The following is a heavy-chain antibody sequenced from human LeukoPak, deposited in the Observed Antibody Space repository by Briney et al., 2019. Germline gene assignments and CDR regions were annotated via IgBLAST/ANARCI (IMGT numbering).Heavy chain of an antibody. D-gene: IGHD1-26*01. CDR3: ARDGSGSYYGY. CDR2: IKQDGSEK. Sequence: PGGSLRLSCATSGFTFSGYWMSWVRQAPGKGLELVANIKQDGSEKNYVDSVKGRFTISRDNAKNSLYLQMNSLRAEDTAVYYCARDGSGSYYGYWGQGTLVTASS. V-gene: IGHV3-7*01. J-gene: IGHJ4*02. CDR1: GFTFSGYW.